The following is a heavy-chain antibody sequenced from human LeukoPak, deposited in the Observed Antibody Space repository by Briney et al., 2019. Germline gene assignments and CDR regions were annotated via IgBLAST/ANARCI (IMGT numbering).Heavy chain of an antibody. J-gene: IGHJ4*02. Sequence: ASVKVSCKASGYTFASYAMNWVRQAPGQGLEWMGWINTNTGNPTYAQGFTGRFVFSLDTSVSTAYLQISSLKAEDTAVYYCARDRDDFWSGYNHFDYWGQGTLVTVSS. CDR1: GYTFASYA. CDR3: ARDRDDFWSGYNHFDY. CDR2: INTNTGNP. D-gene: IGHD3-3*01. V-gene: IGHV7-4-1*02.